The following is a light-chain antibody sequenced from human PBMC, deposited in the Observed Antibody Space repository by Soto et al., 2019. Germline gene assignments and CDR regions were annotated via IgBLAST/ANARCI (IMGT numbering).Light chain of an antibody. Sequence: DIQMTQSPSSLSASVGDKVTIACRASQSITFYLNWYQQKPGKAPKLLIYAASSLQSGVPSMFSGSGSGTDFTLTISSLQPEDFATYYCQHTYITPRTFGQGTKVQIK. V-gene: IGKV1-39*01. CDR3: QHTYITPRT. J-gene: IGKJ1*01. CDR2: AAS. CDR1: QSITFY.